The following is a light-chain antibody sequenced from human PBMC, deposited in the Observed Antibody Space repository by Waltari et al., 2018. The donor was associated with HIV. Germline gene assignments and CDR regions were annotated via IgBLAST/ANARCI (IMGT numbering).Light chain of an antibody. Sequence: AGLTQQPSVSKGLRQTATLTCTGTINNVSNHGAALLQQHHGHPPKLLSYSNNNRPSGISERFSASRSGNTASLTITGLQPEDEADYYCSAWDSSLSAVVFGGGTKLTVL. CDR3: SAWDSSLSAVV. CDR1: INNVSNHG. CDR2: SNN. V-gene: IGLV10-54*04. J-gene: IGLJ2*01.